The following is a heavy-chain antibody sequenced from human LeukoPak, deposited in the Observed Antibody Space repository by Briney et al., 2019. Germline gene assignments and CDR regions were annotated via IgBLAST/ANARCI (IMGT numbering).Heavy chain of an antibody. D-gene: IGHD2-15*01. Sequence: SETLSLTCTVSGGSISSYYWSWIRQPPGKGLEWIGYIYYSGSTNYNPSLKSRVTISVDTPKNQFSLKLSSVTAADTAVYYCARQGCSGGSCYSLWFDPWGQGTLVTVSS. CDR3: ARQGCSGGSCYSLWFDP. V-gene: IGHV4-59*08. J-gene: IGHJ5*02. CDR2: IYYSGST. CDR1: GGSISSYY.